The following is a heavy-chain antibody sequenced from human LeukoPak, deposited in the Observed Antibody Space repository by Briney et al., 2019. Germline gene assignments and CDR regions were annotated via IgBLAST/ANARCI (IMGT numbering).Heavy chain of an antibody. CDR2: ISWDGGST. D-gene: IGHD3-22*01. V-gene: IGHV3-43*01. CDR1: GFTFDDYT. Sequence: GGSLRLSCAASGFTFDDYTMHWVRQAPGKGLEWVSLISWDGGSTYYADSVKGRFTISRDNSKNSLYLQMNSLRAEDTAVYYCAREALGSSGLFDYWGQGTLVTVS. CDR3: AREALGSSGLFDY. J-gene: IGHJ4*02.